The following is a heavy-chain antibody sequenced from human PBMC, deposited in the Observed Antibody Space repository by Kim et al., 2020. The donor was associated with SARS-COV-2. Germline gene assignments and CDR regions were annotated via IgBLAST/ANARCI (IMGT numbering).Heavy chain of an antibody. CDR3: AKRKKYSSGWYLDY. CDR2: ISGSGGST. Sequence: GGSLRLSCAASGFTFSSYAMSWVRQAPGKGLEWVSAISGSGGSTYYADSVKGRFTISRDNSKNTLYLQMNSLRAEDTAVYYCAKRKKYSSGWYLDYWGQGTLVTVSS. J-gene: IGHJ4*02. V-gene: IGHV3-23*01. CDR1: GFTFSSYA. D-gene: IGHD6-19*01.